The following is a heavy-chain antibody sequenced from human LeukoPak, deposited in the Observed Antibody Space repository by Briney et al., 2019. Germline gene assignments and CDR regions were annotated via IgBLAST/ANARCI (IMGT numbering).Heavy chain of an antibody. D-gene: IGHD3-22*01. J-gene: IGHJ4*02. CDR1: GYTFTDYY. Sequence: ASVKVSCKASGYTFTDYYMHWVRQAPGQGLEWMGWMNPNSGDTGYPQRFQGRVTITRNTSISTAYMELSSLRSDDTAVYYCSYDSSGYYSTWGQGTLVTVSS. CDR2: MNPNSGDT. V-gene: IGHV1-8*03. CDR3: SYDSSGYYST.